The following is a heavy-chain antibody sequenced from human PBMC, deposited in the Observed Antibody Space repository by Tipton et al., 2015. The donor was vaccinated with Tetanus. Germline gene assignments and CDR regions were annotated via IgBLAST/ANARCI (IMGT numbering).Heavy chain of an antibody. Sequence: LRLSCTVSGGSTSSGDYYWSWIRQPPGKGLEWIGYIYYSGSTYYNPSLKSRVTISVDTSKNQFSLKLSSVTAADTAVYYCAREKSGSSWGQGTLVTVSS. D-gene: IGHD6-25*01. J-gene: IGHJ5*02. CDR1: GGSTSSGDYY. V-gene: IGHV4-30-4*01. CDR3: AREKSGSS. CDR2: IYYSGST.